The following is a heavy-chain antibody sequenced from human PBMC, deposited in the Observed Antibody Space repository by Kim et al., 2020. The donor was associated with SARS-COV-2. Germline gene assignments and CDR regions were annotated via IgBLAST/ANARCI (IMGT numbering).Heavy chain of an antibody. Sequence: GGSLRLSCAASGFTFSNYGMHWVRQAPGKGLEWVAVISYDGSNKYYADSVKGRFTISRDNSKNTLYLQMNSLRAEDTAVYYCARGGDFYEYVWGCYCFDFCGHGTLVSVSP. CDR2: ISYDGSNK. CDR1: GFTFSNYG. D-gene: IGHD3-16*01. J-gene: IGHJ4*03. CDR3: ARGGDFYEYVWGCYCFDF. V-gene: IGHV3-30*03.